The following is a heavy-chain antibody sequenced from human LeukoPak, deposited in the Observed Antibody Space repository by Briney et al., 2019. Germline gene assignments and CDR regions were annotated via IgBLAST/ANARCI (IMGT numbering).Heavy chain of an antibody. CDR3: ARSAVSGSDSFFDS. J-gene: IGHJ4*02. Sequence: GGSLRLSCEASGYAFNIYQMNWVRQAPGKGLEWISSIDRIPTTVFYAASVEGRFTISRNNADNSLYLQMTNLRPDDTAVYYCARSAVSGSDSFFDSWGQGTLVSVSS. D-gene: IGHD5-12*01. V-gene: IGHV3-48*03. CDR1: GYAFNIYQ. CDR2: IDRIPTTV.